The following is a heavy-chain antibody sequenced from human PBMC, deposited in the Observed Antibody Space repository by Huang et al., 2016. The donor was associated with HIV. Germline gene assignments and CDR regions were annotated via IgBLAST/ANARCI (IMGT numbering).Heavy chain of an antibody. Sequence: EVQLLESGGGLVQPGGSLRLSCAASIFTFSTSAMGWVRQAPGKGVEWVSGISGRGSSTYYADSVKGRFTISRDNSRNTLYLQMKSLRVEDTAIYYCAKGSERSLTGPKYQYYFDYWGQGTLVTVSS. CDR2: ISGRGSST. J-gene: IGHJ4*02. CDR1: IFTFSTSA. D-gene: IGHD3-3*01. V-gene: IGHV3-23*01. CDR3: AKGSERSLTGPKYQYYFDY.